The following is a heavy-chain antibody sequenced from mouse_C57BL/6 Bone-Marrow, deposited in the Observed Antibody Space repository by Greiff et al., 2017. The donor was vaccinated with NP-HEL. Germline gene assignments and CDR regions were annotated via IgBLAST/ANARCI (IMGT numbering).Heavy chain of an antibody. V-gene: IGHV1-59*01. CDR3: ARLDSFAY. J-gene: IGHJ3*01. Sequence: QVHVKQPGAELVRPGTSVKLSCKASGYTFTSYWMHWVKQRPGQGLEWIGVIDPSDSYTNYNQKFKGKATLTVDTSSSTAYMQLSSLTSEDSAVYYCARLDSFAYWGQGTLVTVSA. CDR1: GYTFTSYW. CDR2: IDPSDSYT.